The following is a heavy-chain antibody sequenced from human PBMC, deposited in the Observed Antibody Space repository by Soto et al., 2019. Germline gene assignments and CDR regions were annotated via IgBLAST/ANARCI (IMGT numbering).Heavy chain of an antibody. J-gene: IGHJ6*02. CDR3: ARSPPYSSNMDV. V-gene: IGHV3-30*04. Sequence: QEQLVGSGGGVVQPGRSLTLSCAASGFTFSAYSMHFVRQAPGKGLEWVALISYDGSRESDADSVKGRFTISRDSPSNMVSLQMNSLRVEDTDVYYCARSPPYSSNMDVWGQGTTVTVSS. CDR2: ISYDGSRE. CDR1: GFTFSAYS. D-gene: IGHD6-19*01.